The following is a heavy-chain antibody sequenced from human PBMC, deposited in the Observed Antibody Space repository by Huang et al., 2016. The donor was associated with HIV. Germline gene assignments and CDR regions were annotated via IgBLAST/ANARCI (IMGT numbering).Heavy chain of an antibody. V-gene: IGHV3-73*01. J-gene: IGHJ4*02. Sequence: EVQLVESGGGWVQPGGSVKLSCSASGFTFGGSAMHWVRQASGKGLGWVGRIRSKANRSATAYAASEKGRFTISRDDSKNTAYLQMNSLKTEDTAVYYCTRLTMIGDGDYWGQGTLVTVSS. CDR1: GFTFGGSA. D-gene: IGHD3-22*01. CDR2: IRSKANRSAT. CDR3: TRLTMIGDGDY.